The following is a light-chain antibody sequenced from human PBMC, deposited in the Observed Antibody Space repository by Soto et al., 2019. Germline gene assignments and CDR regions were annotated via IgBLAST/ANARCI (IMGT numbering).Light chain of an antibody. Sequence: EIGMTQSPATLSVSPGERATLSCRASQSVSSNLAWYQQKPGQAPRLLIYGASTRATVIPARFSGSGSGTEFTLTISSLQSEDFAVYYCQHYNNWPPWSFGQGTKVEIK. CDR3: QHYNNWPPWS. CDR2: GAS. V-gene: IGKV3-15*01. CDR1: QSVSSN. J-gene: IGKJ1*01.